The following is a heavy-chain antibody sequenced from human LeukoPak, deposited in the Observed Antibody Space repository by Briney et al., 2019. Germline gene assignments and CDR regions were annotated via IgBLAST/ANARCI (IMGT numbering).Heavy chain of an antibody. Sequence: GESLKISCKGSGNRSTNYWIGWVRQMPGKGLEWMGIIYPADSDTRYSPSFQGQVTISADKSISTAYLQWSSLKASDTAIYYCARQGVTATFDIWGQGTMVTVSS. CDR3: ARQGVTATFDI. D-gene: IGHD2-21*02. V-gene: IGHV5-51*01. CDR2: IYPADSDT. J-gene: IGHJ3*02. CDR1: GNRSTNYW.